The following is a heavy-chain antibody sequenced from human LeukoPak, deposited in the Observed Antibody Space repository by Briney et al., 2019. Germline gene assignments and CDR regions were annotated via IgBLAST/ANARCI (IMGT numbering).Heavy chain of an antibody. CDR1: GGTFSSYA. V-gene: IGHV1-69*05. CDR3: ARSYYYDSSGYYWVPYDY. CDR2: IIPIFGTA. J-gene: IGHJ4*02. D-gene: IGHD3-22*01. Sequence: SVKVSCKASGGTFSSYAISWVRQAPGQGLEWMGRIIPIFGTANYAQKFQGRVTITTDESTSTAYMELSSLRSEDTAVYYCARSYYYDSSGYYWVPYDYWGQGTLVTVSS.